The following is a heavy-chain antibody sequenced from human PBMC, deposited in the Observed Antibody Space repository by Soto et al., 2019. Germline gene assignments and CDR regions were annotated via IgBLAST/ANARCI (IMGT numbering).Heavy chain of an antibody. CDR1: GFTFSSYG. Sequence: QVQLVESGGGVVQPGRSLRLSCAASGFTFSSYGMHWVRQAPDKGLEWVAVISYDGSNKYYADSVKGRFTISRDNSKNTLYLQMNSLRAEDTAVYYCAKEGIDYYYYGMDVWGQGTTVTVSS. V-gene: IGHV3-30*18. CDR3: AKEGIDYYYYGMDV. J-gene: IGHJ6*02. CDR2: ISYDGSNK. D-gene: IGHD2-15*01.